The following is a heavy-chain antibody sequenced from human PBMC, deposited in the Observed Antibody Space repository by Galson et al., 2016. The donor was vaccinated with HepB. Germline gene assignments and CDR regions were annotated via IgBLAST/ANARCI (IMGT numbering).Heavy chain of an antibody. D-gene: IGHD3-22*01. CDR1: GASISGYY. CDR3: VKSYYYDSSGYQPYFDS. CDR2: ISSSGDTT. V-gene: IGHV3-64D*09. Sequence: ETLSLTCTVSGASISGYYWSWVRQAPGKGLDSVSAISSSGDTTYYIDSVTGRFSISRDNSKNTLYLHMSNLRAEDTALYYCVKSYYYDSSGYQPYFDSWGQGTLVIVSS. J-gene: IGHJ4*02.